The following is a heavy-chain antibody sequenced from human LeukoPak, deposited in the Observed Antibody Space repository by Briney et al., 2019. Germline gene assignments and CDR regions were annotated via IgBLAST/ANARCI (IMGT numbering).Heavy chain of an antibody. D-gene: IGHD3-10*01. V-gene: IGHV4-4*02. CDR2: IYHSGST. J-gene: IGHJ4*02. CDR3: AGGGDYYGRGYFDY. Sequence: SETLSLTCAVSGGSVSSSNWWSWVRQPPGKGLEWIGEIYHSGSTNYNPSLKSRVTISVDKSKNQFSLKLSSVTAADTAVYYCAGGGDYYGRGYFDYWGQGTLVTVSS. CDR1: GGSVSSSNW.